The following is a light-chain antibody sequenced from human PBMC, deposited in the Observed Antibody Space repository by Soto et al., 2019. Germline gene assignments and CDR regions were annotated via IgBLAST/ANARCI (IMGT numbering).Light chain of an antibody. CDR1: SSDVGSYNL. J-gene: IGLJ3*02. CDR2: EGS. CDR3: CSYAGSRTWV. Sequence: QSALTQPASVSGSPGQSITISCTGTSSDVGSYNLVSWYQQHPGKAPKLMIYEGSKRASGVSNRSSGSKSGNTASLTISGLQAEDEADYYCCSYAGSRTWVFGGGTKLTVL. V-gene: IGLV2-23*01.